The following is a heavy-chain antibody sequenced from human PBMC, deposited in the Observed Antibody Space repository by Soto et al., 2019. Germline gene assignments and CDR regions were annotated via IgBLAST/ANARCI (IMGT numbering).Heavy chain of an antibody. CDR2: IRAYTDDP. J-gene: IGHJ5*02. CDR1: GNTFTNFG. D-gene: IGHD2-2*01. V-gene: IGHV1-18*01. CDR3: ARVMPGAEAWFDP. Sequence: QGQLVQSGAEVKKPGASVKVSCTASGNTFTNFGVTLVRQAPGQGLEWMGRIRAYTDDPNYAQKYQGRVTMTIGTPTITASLDLRSLTSDDTSVYYCARVMPGAEAWFDPWGQGTLVTVSS.